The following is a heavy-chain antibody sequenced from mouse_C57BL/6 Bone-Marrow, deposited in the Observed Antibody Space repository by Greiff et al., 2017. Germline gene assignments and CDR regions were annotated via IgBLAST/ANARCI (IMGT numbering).Heavy chain of an antibody. V-gene: IGHV1-63*01. J-gene: IGHJ1*03. CDR2: IYPGGGYT. D-gene: IGHD2-12*01. CDR3: ARKNDSYWYFDV. CDR1: GYTFTNYW. Sequence: VQLQQSGAELVRPGTSVKMSCKASGYTFTNYWIGWAKQRPGHGLEWIGDIYPGGGYTTYNEKFKGKATLTADKSSSTAYMQFSSLPSEDSAIYSCARKNDSYWYFDVWGTGTTVTVSS.